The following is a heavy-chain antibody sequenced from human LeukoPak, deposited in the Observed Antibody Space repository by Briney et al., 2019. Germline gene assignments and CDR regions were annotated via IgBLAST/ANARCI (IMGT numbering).Heavy chain of an antibody. V-gene: IGHV5-51*01. J-gene: IGHJ3*02. CDR3: ARPEEHGDYVHDAFDI. D-gene: IGHD4-17*01. CDR2: IHPGDSDT. Sequence: GESLKISCKGSGYSFTSYWIGWVRQVPGKGLEYMGIIHPGDSDTRYSPSFQGQVTISADKSISTAYLQWSSLKASDTAMYYCARPEEHGDYVHDAFDIWGQGTMVTVSS. CDR1: GYSFTSYW.